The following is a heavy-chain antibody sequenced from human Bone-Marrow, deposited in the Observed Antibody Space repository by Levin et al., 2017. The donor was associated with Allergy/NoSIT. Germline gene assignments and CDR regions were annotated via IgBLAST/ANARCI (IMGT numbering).Heavy chain of an antibody. CDR2: ISAYNGNT. D-gene: IGHD1-1*01. Sequence: PWASVKVSCKASGYTFTSYGISWVRQAPGQGLEWMGWISAYNGNTNYAQKLQGRVTMTTDTSTSTAYMELRSLRSDDTAVYYCARDHYNWNVGYNWFDPWGQGTLVTVSS. V-gene: IGHV1-18*01. J-gene: IGHJ5*02. CDR3: ARDHYNWNVGYNWFDP. CDR1: GYTFTSYG.